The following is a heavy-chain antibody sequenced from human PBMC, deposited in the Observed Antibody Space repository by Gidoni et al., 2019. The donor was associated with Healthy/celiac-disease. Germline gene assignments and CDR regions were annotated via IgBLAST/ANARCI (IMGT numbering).Heavy chain of an antibody. CDR3: ARHLWFGELLPKYYFDY. Sequence: QVQLVESGGGLVKHGGSLRLSCAASGFTFSDYYMSWIRQAPGKGLEWVSYISSSSSYTNYADSVKGRFTISRDNAKNSLYLQMNSLRAEDTAVYYCARHLWFGELLPKYYFDYWGQGTLVTVSS. D-gene: IGHD3-10*01. J-gene: IGHJ4*02. V-gene: IGHV3-11*06. CDR1: GFTFSDYY. CDR2: ISSSSSYT.